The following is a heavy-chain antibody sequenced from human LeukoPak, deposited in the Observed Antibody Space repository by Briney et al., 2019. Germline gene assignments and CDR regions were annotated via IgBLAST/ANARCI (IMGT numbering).Heavy chain of an antibody. CDR2: ISTYNGNT. D-gene: IGHD3-22*01. CDR3: ARKYYYDSSGYPEEAAFDI. CDR1: GYTFTTYA. Sequence: EASVKVSCKASGYTFTTYAISWVRQAPGQGLEWMGWISTYNGNTNYAQKLQGRVTMTTDTSTSTAYMELRSLRSDDTAVYYCARKYYYDSSGYPEEAAFDIWGQGTMVTVPS. V-gene: IGHV1-18*01. J-gene: IGHJ3*02.